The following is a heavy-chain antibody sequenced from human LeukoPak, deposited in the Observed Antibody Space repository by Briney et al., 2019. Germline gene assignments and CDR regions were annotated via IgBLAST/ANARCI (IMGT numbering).Heavy chain of an antibody. CDR2: IYYSGST. V-gene: IGHV4-39*07. D-gene: IGHD1-7*01. Sequence: SETLSLTCTVSGGSISSYYWGWIRQPPGKGLEWIGSIYYSGSTYYNPSLKSRVTISVDTSKNQFSLKLSSVTAADTAVYYCARVSITGTTGYWGQGTLVTVSS. CDR1: GGSISSYY. CDR3: ARVSITGTTGY. J-gene: IGHJ4*02.